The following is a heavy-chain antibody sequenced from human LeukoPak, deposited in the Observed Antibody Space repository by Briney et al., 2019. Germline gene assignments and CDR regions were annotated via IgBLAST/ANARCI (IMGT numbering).Heavy chain of an antibody. CDR2: INPNSGGT. Sequence: ASVKVSCKASGYTFTGYYMHWVRQAPGQGLEWMGWINPNSGGTNYAQKFQGRVTMTRDTSISTAYMERSRLRSDDTAVYYCARKRWELHFNWFDPWGQGTLVTVSS. CDR3: ARKRWELHFNWFDP. J-gene: IGHJ5*02. V-gene: IGHV1-2*02. D-gene: IGHD1-26*01. CDR1: GYTFTGYY.